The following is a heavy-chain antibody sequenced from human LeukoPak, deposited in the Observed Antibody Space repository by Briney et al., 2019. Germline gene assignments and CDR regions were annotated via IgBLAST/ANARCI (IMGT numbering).Heavy chain of an antibody. J-gene: IGHJ4*02. V-gene: IGHV3-23*01. Sequence: QTGGSLRLSCAASGFTFSSYAMSWVRQAPGKGLEWVSAISGSGGSTYYADSVKGRFTISRDNSKNTLYLQMNSLRAEDTAVYYCAKYPPRYYDSSGYYYPLFDYWGQGTLVTVSS. CDR2: ISGSGGST. D-gene: IGHD3-22*01. CDR1: GFTFSSYA. CDR3: AKYPPRYYDSSGYYYPLFDY.